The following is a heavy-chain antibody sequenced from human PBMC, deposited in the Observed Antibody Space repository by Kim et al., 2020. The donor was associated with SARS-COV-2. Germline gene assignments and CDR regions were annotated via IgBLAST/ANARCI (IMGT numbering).Heavy chain of an antibody. CDR1: GYSFTSYW. Sequence: GESLKISCKGSGYSFTSYWIGWVRQMPGKGLEWMGIIYPGDSDTRYSPSFQGQVTISADKSISTAYLQWSSLKASDTAMYYCARHPFPTYYDSSGLNFGPIDYWGQGTLVTVSS. D-gene: IGHD3-22*01. CDR3: ARHPFPTYYDSSGLNFGPIDY. J-gene: IGHJ4*02. V-gene: IGHV5-51*01. CDR2: IYPGDSDT.